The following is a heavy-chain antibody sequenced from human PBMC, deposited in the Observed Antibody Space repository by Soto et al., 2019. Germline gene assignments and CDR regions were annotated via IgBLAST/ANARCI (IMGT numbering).Heavy chain of an antibody. CDR2: IKQDGSEK. CDR1: GFTFSSYW. J-gene: IGHJ4*02. Sequence: PGGSLRLSCAASGFTFSSYWMSWVRQAPGKGLEWVANIKQDGSEKYYVDSVKGRFTISRDNAKNSLYLQMNSLRAEDTAVYYCARVVVVPAAIVYFDYWGQGTLVTVSS. CDR3: ARVVVVPAAIVYFDY. V-gene: IGHV3-7*01. D-gene: IGHD2-2*02.